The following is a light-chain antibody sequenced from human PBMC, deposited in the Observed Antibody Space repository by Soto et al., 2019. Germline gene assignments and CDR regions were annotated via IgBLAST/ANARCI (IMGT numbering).Light chain of an antibody. J-gene: IGLJ3*02. CDR2: DVI. CDR3: SSYSSGTTHVV. Sequence: QSALTQPASVSGSPGQSITISCTGTSSDIGGLFNYVSWYQQHPGKAPKLIIYDVIDRPSGVSDRFSGSKSGNTASLTISGLQAEDEAAYFCSSYSSGTTHVVFGGGTQLTVL. V-gene: IGLV2-14*03. CDR1: SSDIGGLFNY.